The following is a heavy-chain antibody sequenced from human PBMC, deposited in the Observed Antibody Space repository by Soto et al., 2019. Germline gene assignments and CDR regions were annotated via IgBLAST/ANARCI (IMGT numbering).Heavy chain of an antibody. CDR3: ARAVAVPKYYYGMDV. CDR1: GGSISSGDYY. J-gene: IGHJ6*02. V-gene: IGHV4-30-4*01. CDR2: IYYSGST. D-gene: IGHD6-19*01. Sequence: QVQLQESGPGLVKPSQTLSLTCTVSGGSISSGDYYWSWIRQPPGKGLEWIGYIYYSGSTYYNPSLKSRVTISVDTSKNQCSLKLSSVTAADTAVYYCARAVAVPKYYYGMDVWGQGTTVTVSS.